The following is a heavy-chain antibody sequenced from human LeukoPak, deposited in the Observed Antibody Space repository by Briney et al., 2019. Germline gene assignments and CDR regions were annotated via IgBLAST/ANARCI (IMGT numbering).Heavy chain of an antibody. CDR3: ARDLAWGAFDY. Sequence: GGSLRLSCAASGFTVSSNYMSWVRQAPGKGLEWVSAIYSGGSTYYADSVKGRFTISRDDSKNTLSLQTNSLRVEDTAVYYCARDLAWGAFDYWGQGTLVTVSS. CDR1: GFTVSSNY. CDR2: IYSGGST. V-gene: IGHV3-53*01. J-gene: IGHJ4*02. D-gene: IGHD3-16*01.